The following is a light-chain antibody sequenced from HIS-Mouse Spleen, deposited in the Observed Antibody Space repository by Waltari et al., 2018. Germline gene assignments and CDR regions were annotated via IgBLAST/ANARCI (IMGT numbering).Light chain of an antibody. CDR2: EDS. CDR1: ALPKKS. Sequence: SYELTQPPSVLVSPGQTARITCPGDALPKKSAYWYQQKSGQAPVLVIYEDSKRPSGIPERFSGSSSGTMATLTISGAQVEDEADYYCYSTDSSGNHRVFGGGTKLTVL. V-gene: IGLV3-10*01. J-gene: IGLJ2*01. CDR3: YSTDSSGNHRV.